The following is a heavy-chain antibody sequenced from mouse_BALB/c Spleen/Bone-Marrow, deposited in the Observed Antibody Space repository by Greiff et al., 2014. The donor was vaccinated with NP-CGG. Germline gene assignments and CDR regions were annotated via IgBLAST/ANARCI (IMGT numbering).Heavy chain of an antibody. J-gene: IGHJ3*01. CDR2: IRNKANGYTT. Sequence: EVMLVESGGGLVQPGGPLRLSCATSGFTFTDYYMSWVRQPPGKALEWLSFIRNKANGYTTEYSASVKGRFTISRDNSQSILYLQMNTLRAEDSATYYCARDYGNYVRFAYWGQGTLVTVSA. CDR3: ARDYGNYVRFAY. V-gene: IGHV7-3*02. CDR1: GFTFTDYY. D-gene: IGHD2-1*01.